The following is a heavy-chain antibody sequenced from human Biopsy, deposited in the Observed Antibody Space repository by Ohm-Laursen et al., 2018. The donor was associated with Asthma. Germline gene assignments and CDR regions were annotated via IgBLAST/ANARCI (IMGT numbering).Heavy chain of an antibody. CDR2: ISFDGTNR. D-gene: IGHD1-26*01. CDR3: AKEVFPGWELRRGPDS. J-gene: IGHJ4*02. CDR1: GFSFSNYG. Sequence: SLRLSCTASGFSFSNYGMHWVRQAPGKGLDWMAVISFDGTNRNYTDSVKGRFTISRDNSRNTLHLEMNSLRAEDTAVYFCAKEVFPGWELRRGPDSWGQGTLVTVSS. V-gene: IGHV3-30*18.